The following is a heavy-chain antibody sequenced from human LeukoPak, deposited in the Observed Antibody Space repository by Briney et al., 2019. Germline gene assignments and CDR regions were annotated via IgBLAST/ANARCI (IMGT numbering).Heavy chain of an antibody. J-gene: IGHJ4*02. D-gene: IGHD6-13*01. CDR1: GFSFSAYG. CDR2: IWYDGSSK. CDR3: ARSQSSSLIDY. V-gene: IGHV3-33*01. Sequence: GGSLRLSCAASGFSFSAYGVHWVRQAPGKGLEWVAVIWYDGSSKDYADSVKGRFTLSRDNSKNTLYLQMNSLTVEDTAVYYCARSQSSSLIDYWGQGTLVTVSS.